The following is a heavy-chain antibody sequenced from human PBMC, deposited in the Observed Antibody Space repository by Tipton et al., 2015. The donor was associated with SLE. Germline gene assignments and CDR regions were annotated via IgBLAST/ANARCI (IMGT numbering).Heavy chain of an antibody. Sequence: LSLTCAVHGGSFSGYYWSWIRQPPGKGLEWIGEINHSGSTNYNPSLKSRVTISVDTSKNQFSLKLSSVTAADTAVYYCARSEAAAGVLNWFDPWGQGTLVTVSS. CDR2: INHSGST. D-gene: IGHD3-10*01. CDR1: GGSFSGYY. J-gene: IGHJ5*02. V-gene: IGHV4-34*01. CDR3: ARSEAAAGVLNWFDP.